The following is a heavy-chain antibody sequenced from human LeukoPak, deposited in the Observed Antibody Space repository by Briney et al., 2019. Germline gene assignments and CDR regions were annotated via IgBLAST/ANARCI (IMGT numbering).Heavy chain of an antibody. CDR3: AREWGEPGPWYFDQ. D-gene: IGHD3-10*01. V-gene: IGHV3-13*01. CDR1: GFDLTNYE. J-gene: IGHJ2*01. Sequence: GGSLRLSCAASGFDLTNYEMHWVRQVTGKSLEWVSAIGTAGDTHYSDSVKGRLTISRENAKNSLYLQMNSLRAGDTAVYYCAREWGEPGPWYFDQWGRGTLVTVSS. CDR2: IGTAGDT.